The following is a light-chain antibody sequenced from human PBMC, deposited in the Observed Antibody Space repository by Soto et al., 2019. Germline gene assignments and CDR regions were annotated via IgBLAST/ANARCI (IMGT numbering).Light chain of an antibody. Sequence: DIPLTQSPSFLSASVGDRVTITCRASQVISSFLAWFQQKPGKAPKLLIHTTSTLQSGVPTRFSGSGSGTVFTLTIHSLQPEDFATYYCQQGNSYPFTFGPGTKVDIK. V-gene: IGKV1-9*01. CDR1: QVISSF. CDR2: TTS. J-gene: IGKJ3*01. CDR3: QQGNSYPFT.